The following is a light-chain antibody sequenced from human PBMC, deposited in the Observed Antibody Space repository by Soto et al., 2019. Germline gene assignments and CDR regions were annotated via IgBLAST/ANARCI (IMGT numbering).Light chain of an antibody. CDR3: QQYGGSPRT. Sequence: EIVLTQSPGTLSLSPGEGATLSCRASQSISSTCLAWYQQKPGQAPRLLIHGASNRATGIPARFSGSGSGTDFTLTITRLEPEDFAVYYCQQYGGSPRTFGQGTKVDIK. CDR1: QSISSTC. V-gene: IGKV3-20*01. J-gene: IGKJ1*01. CDR2: GAS.